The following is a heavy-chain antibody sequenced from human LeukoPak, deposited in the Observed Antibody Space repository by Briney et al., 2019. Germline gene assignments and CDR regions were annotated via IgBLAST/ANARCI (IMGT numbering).Heavy chain of an antibody. Sequence: GGSLRLSCAASGFTFSSYWMLWVRHAPGKGLVWVSSTNRDGRSTIYADSVKGRFTISRDSDKNTLYLQMNSLSAEDRAVYDCARDRGYGYLFDYWGQGTLVTVSS. V-gene: IGHV3-74*01. CDR1: GFTFSSYW. D-gene: IGHD5-18*01. J-gene: IGHJ4*02. CDR3: ARDRGYGYLFDY. CDR2: TNRDGRST.